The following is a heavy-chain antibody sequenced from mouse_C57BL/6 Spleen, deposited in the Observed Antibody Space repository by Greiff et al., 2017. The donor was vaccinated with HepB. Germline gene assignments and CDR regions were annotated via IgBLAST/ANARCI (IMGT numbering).Heavy chain of an antibody. CDR1: GYTFTSYW. CDR2: IYPGSGST. CDR3: ARSDSSGPYFDY. Sequence: VKLQQPGAELVKPGASVKMSCKASGYTFTSYWITWVKQRPGQGLEWIGDIYPGSGSTNYNEKFKSKATLTVDTSSSTAYMQLSSLTSEDSAVYYCARSDSSGPYFDYWGQGTTLTVSS. D-gene: IGHD3-2*02. J-gene: IGHJ2*01. V-gene: IGHV1-55*01.